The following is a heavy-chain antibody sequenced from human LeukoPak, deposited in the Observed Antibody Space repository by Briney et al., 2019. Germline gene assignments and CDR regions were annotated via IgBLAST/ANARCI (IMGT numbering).Heavy chain of an antibody. V-gene: IGHV3-13*01. CDR1: GFTFSDHA. Sequence: GGSLRLSCAASGFTFSDHAVHWVRQAPGKGLEWVSAVGIAADTFYPDSVKGRFTISRENAKNSLYLQMNSLRVEDTAVYYCVRQKKSHGNFDYWGQGTLVTVSS. J-gene: IGHJ4*02. D-gene: IGHD1-26*01. CDR2: VGIAADT. CDR3: VRQKKSHGNFDY.